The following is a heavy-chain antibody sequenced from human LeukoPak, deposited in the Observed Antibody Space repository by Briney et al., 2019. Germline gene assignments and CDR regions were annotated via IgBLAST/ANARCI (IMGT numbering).Heavy chain of an antibody. CDR3: AQSAYDSSGYWFLADAFDI. Sequence: GGSLRLSCAASGFTFSSYAMSWVRQAPGQGLEGVSGISGSGGTTYYADSVKGRFTISRDNSKTTLNLQINSLRAEDTAVYYCAQSAYDSSGYWFLADAFDIWGQGTMVTVSS. V-gene: IGHV3-23*01. J-gene: IGHJ3*02. CDR2: ISGSGGTT. CDR1: GFTFSSYA. D-gene: IGHD3-22*01.